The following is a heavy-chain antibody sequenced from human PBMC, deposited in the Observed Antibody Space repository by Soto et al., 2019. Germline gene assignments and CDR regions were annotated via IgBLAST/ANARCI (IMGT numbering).Heavy chain of an antibody. J-gene: IGHJ3*02. V-gene: IGHV1-69*01. CDR1: GGTFSSYA. CDR2: IIPIFGTA. Sequence: QVQLVQSGAEVKKPGSSVKVSCKASGGTFSSYAISWVRQAPGQGLEWLGVIIPIFGTANYAQKFQGRVTITADEYTSTAYMELSSLRSEDTAVYYCARRSALAYCGGDCYAGAFDIWGQGTMVTVSS. CDR3: ARRSALAYCGGDCYAGAFDI. D-gene: IGHD2-21*02.